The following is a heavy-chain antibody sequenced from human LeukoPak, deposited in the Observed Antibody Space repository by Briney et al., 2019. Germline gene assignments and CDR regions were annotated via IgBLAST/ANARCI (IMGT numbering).Heavy chain of an antibody. CDR3: VRDMGYYDKV. CDR1: GFTFSTSW. V-gene: IGHV3-74*01. Sequence: GGSLRLSCATSGFTFSTSWMHWVRQAPAKGLVWVSHINTDGNTRDYADSVKGRFTISRDNAKNTLYLQMNSLRAEDTAVYYCVRDMGYYDKVWGQGTLVTVSS. CDR2: INTDGNTR. D-gene: IGHD3-22*01. J-gene: IGHJ4*02.